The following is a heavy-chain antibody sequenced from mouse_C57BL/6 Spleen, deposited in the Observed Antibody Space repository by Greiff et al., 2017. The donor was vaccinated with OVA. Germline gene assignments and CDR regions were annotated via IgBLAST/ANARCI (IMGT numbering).Heavy chain of an antibody. J-gene: IGHJ3*01. Sequence: QVQLQQPGAELVKPGASVKLSCKASGYTFTSYWMQWVKQRPGQGLEWIGEIDPSDSYTNYNQKFKGKATLTVDTSSSTAYMQLSSLTSEDSAVYCCARLEGGPFAYWGQGTLVTVSA. CDR2: IDPSDSYT. CDR1: GYTFTSYW. CDR3: ARLEGGPFAY. V-gene: IGHV1-50*01.